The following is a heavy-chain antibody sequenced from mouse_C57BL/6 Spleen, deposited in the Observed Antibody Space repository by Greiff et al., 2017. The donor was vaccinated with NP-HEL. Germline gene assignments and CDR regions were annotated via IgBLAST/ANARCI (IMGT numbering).Heavy chain of an antibody. CDR2: IDPSDSYT. D-gene: IGHD2-10*02. Sequence: QVHVKQPGAELVMPGASVKLSCKASGYTFTSYWMHWVKQRPGQGLEWIGEIDPSDSYTNYNQKFKGKSTLTVDKSSSTAYMQLRSLTSEDSAVYYCARAMYGNYWYFDVWGTGTTVTVSS. CDR1: GYTFTSYW. V-gene: IGHV1-69*01. J-gene: IGHJ1*03. CDR3: ARAMYGNYWYFDV.